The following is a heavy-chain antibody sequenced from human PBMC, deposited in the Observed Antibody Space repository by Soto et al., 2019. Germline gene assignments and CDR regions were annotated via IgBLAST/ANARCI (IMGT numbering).Heavy chain of an antibody. CDR2: IYNSVST. V-gene: IGHV4-30-4*01. J-gene: IGHJ3*01. Sequence: SETLSLTCNVSGGSFSSGAFYWSWIRQPPGKGLEWIGYIYNSVSTDYNPSLKSRLTISVDTSKNQFSLKLGSVTAEDTANYYCARGSTHRGADALDVWGQGTMVTV. CDR3: ARGSTHRGADALDV. CDR1: GGSFSSGAFY. D-gene: IGHD3-10*01.